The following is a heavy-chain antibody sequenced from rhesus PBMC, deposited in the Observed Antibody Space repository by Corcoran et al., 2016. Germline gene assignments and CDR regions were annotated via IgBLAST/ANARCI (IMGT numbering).Heavy chain of an antibody. Sequence: QVQLQESGPGLVKPSETLSLTCAVSGGSISSGYYYWSWIRQPPGKGLEWIGYITYSGSTSYNPSLKSRVTISRDTSKTQFSLKLSSVTTADTAVYYGARDGSRAGFDYWGQGVLVTVSS. CDR3: ARDGSRAGFDY. D-gene: IGHD6-31*01. J-gene: IGHJ4*01. V-gene: IGHV4-122*02. CDR2: ITYSGST. CDR1: GGSISSGYYY.